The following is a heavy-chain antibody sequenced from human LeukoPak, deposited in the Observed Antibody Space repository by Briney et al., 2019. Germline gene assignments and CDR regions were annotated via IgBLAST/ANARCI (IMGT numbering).Heavy chain of an antibody. CDR1: GYTFTSYG. CDR3: ARGEVAGTGWFDR. CDR2: ISAYNGNT. J-gene: IGHJ5*02. V-gene: IGHV1-18*01. Sequence: GASVKVSCKASGYTFTSYGISWVRQAPGQGLEGMVWISAYNGNTNYAQKLQGRVTMTTDTSTSTAYMELRSVRSDETAVYYCARGEVAGTGWFDRWGQGTLVTVSS. D-gene: IGHD6-19*01.